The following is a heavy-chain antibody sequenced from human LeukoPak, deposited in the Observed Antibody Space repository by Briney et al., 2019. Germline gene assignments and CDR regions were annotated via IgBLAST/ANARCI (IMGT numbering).Heavy chain of an antibody. CDR2: ISSNGGST. CDR3: ASGYSYGYYFDY. J-gene: IGHJ4*02. Sequence: GGSLRLSCAASGFTFSSYAMHWVRQAPGKGLEYVSAISSNGGSTYYANSVKGRFTISRDNSKNTLYLQMGSLRAGDMAMYYCASGYSYGYYFDYWGQGTLVTVSS. V-gene: IGHV3-64*01. D-gene: IGHD5-18*01. CDR1: GFTFSSYA.